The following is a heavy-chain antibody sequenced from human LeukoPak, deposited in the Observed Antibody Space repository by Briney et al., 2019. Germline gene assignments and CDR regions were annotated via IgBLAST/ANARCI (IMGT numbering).Heavy chain of an antibody. Sequence: SETLSLTRTVSGGSISSYYWSWIRQPAGKGLEWIGRIYTSGSTNYNPSLKSRVTMSVDTSKNQFSLKLSSVTAADTAVYYCARGSSGWYRIYAFDIWGQGTMVTVSS. V-gene: IGHV4-4*07. CDR3: ARGSSGWYRIYAFDI. D-gene: IGHD6-19*01. CDR1: GGSISSYY. CDR2: IYTSGST. J-gene: IGHJ3*02.